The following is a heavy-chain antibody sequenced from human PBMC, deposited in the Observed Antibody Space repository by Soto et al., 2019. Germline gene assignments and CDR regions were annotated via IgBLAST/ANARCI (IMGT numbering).Heavy chain of an antibody. CDR3: AGDLGVTAGGIDY. D-gene: IGHD6-13*01. CDR1: GGPFSSYT. Sequence: QVQLVQAGAEVKKPGSSVKVSCKASGGPFSSYTISWVRQAPGQGLEWMGRIIPILGIANYAQKFQGRVTITDDKATSPAYMELSRLRSEDTAVYYCAGDLGVTAGGIDYWGQGTLVTVSS. CDR2: IIPILGIA. V-gene: IGHV1-69*08. J-gene: IGHJ4*02.